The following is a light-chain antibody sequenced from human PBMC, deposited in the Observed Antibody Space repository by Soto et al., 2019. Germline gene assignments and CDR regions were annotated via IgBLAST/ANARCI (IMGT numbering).Light chain of an antibody. Sequence: DIQMTQSPPTLSASVGDRVTITCRASQSIRHYLAWYQQMPGKAPKLLIYGASTLQSGFPSRFSGSGSGTEFTLTISSLQPDDFGTYFCQHHNSYSQTFGQGTKLEIK. J-gene: IGKJ1*01. CDR1: QSIRHY. CDR2: GAS. V-gene: IGKV1-5*01. CDR3: QHHNSYSQT.